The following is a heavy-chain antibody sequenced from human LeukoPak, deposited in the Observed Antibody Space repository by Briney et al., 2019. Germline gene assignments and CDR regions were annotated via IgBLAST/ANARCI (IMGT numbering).Heavy chain of an antibody. CDR1: GFSFSSFW. CDR2: ISWNSGDI. V-gene: IGHV3-9*01. Sequence: PGGSLRLSCAASGFSFSSFWMHWVRQAPGKGLDWVSGISWNSGDIVYADSVKGRFTISRDNAENSLYLQMNSLTSEDTALYYCAKSRYYDILTGQTYYFDYWGQGTLVTVSS. J-gene: IGHJ4*02. CDR3: AKSRYYDILTGQTYYFDY. D-gene: IGHD3-9*01.